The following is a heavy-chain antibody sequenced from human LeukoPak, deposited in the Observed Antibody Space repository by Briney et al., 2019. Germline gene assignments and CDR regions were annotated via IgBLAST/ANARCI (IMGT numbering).Heavy chain of an antibody. J-gene: IGHJ5*02. CDR2: ISAHNGNT. V-gene: IGHV1-18*01. D-gene: IGHD6-13*01. Sequence: GASVKVSCKASGYIFSNYGSSWVRQAPGQGLEWMGWISAHNGNTNYAQKFQGRVSMTTDTSTTTAHMELRTLRSDDTAVYYCVRDRYWVAGTGWFDAWGQGTLVTVSS. CDR3: VRDRYWVAGTGWFDA. CDR1: GYIFSNYG.